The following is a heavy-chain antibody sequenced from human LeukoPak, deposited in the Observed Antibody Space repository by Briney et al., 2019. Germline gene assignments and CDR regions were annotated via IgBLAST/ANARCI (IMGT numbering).Heavy chain of an antibody. Sequence: SETLSLTCAVYGGSFSGYYWSWFRQPPGKGLEWIGEINHSGSTNYNPSLKSRVTISVDTSKNQFSLKLSSVTAADTAVYYCARGPRFYGSGSYFDYWGQGTLVTVSS. CDR3: ARGPRFYGSGSYFDY. CDR2: INHSGST. CDR1: GGSFSGYY. J-gene: IGHJ4*02. D-gene: IGHD3-10*01. V-gene: IGHV4-34*01.